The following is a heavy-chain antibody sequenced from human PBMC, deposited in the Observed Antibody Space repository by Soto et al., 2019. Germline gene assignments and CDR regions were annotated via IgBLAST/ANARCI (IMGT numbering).Heavy chain of an antibody. CDR3: ARGGVFFFAAPTNPFDY. V-gene: IGHV1-8*01. D-gene: IGHD3-10*01. CDR2: MNPNSGNT. CDR1: GYTFTSYD. J-gene: IGHJ4*02. Sequence: ASVKVSCKASGYTFTSYDINWVRQATGQGLEWMGWMNPNSGNTGYAQKFQGRVTMTRNTSVSTAYMELSSLRSEDTAVYYCARGGVFFFAAPTNPFDYWGQGTLVTVSS.